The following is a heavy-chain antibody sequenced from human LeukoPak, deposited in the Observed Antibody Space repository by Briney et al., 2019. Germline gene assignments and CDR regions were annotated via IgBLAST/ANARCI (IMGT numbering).Heavy chain of an antibody. CDR3: ARDRYSSSWGPSSDAFDI. D-gene: IGHD6-6*01. V-gene: IGHV4-30-2*01. CDR2: IYHSGST. J-gene: IGHJ3*02. CDR1: GGSISSGGYY. Sequence: ASQTLSLTCTVSGGSISSGGYYWSWIRQPPGKGLEWIGYIYHSGSTYYNPSLKSRVTISVDRSKNQFSLKLSSVTAADTAVYYCARDRYSSSWGPSSDAFDIWGQGTMVTVSS.